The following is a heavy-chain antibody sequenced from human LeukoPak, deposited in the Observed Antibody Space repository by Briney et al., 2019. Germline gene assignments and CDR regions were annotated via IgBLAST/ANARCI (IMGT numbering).Heavy chain of an antibody. CDR1: GGSISNPNYY. CDR2: FSYSGT. J-gene: IGHJ4*02. D-gene: IGHD1-26*01. Sequence: SETLSLTCTVSGGSISNPNYYWGWIRQPPGKGPEWIGSFSYSGTYYNPSLENRVTISVDTSRNQFSLKLTSVTAADTAVYYCARRSSNPVGAIDYWGQGTLVTVSS. CDR3: ARRSSNPVGAIDY. V-gene: IGHV4-39*01.